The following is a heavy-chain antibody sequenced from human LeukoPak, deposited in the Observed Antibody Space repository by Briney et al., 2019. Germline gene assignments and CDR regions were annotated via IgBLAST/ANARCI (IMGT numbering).Heavy chain of an antibody. D-gene: IGHD4-17*01. J-gene: IGHJ4*02. CDR2: INQAGSET. CDR3: ARDPYGDYYFDY. CDR1: GFTFSTYY. V-gene: IGHV3-7*01. Sequence: GGSLRLSCAASGFTFSTYYMSWVRQAPGKGLEWVANINQAGSETYYVDPVKGRFTISRDNSKNLLYLHMNSLRAEDTAVYYCARDPYGDYYFDYWGQGTLVTVSS.